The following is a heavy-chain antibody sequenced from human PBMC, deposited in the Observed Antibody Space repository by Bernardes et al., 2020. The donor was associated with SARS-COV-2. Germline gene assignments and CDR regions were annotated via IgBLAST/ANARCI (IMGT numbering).Heavy chain of an antibody. CDR2: INNDGSAT. CDR1: GFTFSDHY. J-gene: IGHJ6*02. CDR3: ARERTGFAYYNYGMDA. Sequence: GSLRLSCTASGFTFSDHYMSWIRQAPGKGPEWLSYINNDGSATHHADSVTGRFATSRDNARNSLYLEMNSLRAEDTAVYYCARERTGFAYYNYGMDAWGQGTTVTVSS. V-gene: IGHV3-11*01. D-gene: IGHD3-9*01.